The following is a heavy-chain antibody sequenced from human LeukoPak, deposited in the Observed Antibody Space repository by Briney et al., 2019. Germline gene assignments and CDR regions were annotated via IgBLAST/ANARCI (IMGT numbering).Heavy chain of an antibody. Sequence: ASVKVSCKASGYTFTGYYMHWVRQAPGQGLEWMGWIIPNSGGTNYAPKFQGRVTMTRDTSISTAYMELTRLRSDDRAVYYCAREAHGSGTYYSDYWGQGTLVTVSS. D-gene: IGHD3-10*01. V-gene: IGHV1-2*02. CDR3: AREAHGSGTYYSDY. CDR2: IIPNSGGT. CDR1: GYTFTGYY. J-gene: IGHJ4*02.